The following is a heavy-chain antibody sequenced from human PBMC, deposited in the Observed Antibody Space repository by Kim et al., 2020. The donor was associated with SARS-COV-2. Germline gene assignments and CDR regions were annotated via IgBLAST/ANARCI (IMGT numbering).Heavy chain of an antibody. CDR1: GFTFSNAW. CDR3: TTDRGGHRSDY. D-gene: IGHD3-16*01. CDR2: IKSKTDGGTT. V-gene: IGHV3-15*01. Sequence: GGSLRLSCAASGFTFSNAWMSWVRQAPGKGLEWVGRIKSKTDGGTTDYAAPVKGRFTISRDDSKNTLYLQMNSLKTEDTAMYYCTTDRGGHRSDYWGQGTLVTVSS. J-gene: IGHJ4*02.